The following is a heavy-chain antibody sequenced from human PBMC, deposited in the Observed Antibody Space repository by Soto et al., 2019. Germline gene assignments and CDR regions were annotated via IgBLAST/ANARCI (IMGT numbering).Heavy chain of an antibody. Sequence: QVQLVQSGAEVKRPGASVKVSCKASGFTFASYHIHWVRQAPGQGLEWMAMINASNGDTAYAPKWQGRVTLTRDTSTTTVYMELSSLTSEDTALFYCAREGSVGMPQMRFFAYWGRGTLVTVSS. V-gene: IGHV1-46*04. CDR1: GFTFASYH. CDR2: INASNGDT. J-gene: IGHJ4*02. D-gene: IGHD1-26*01. CDR3: AREGSVGMPQMRFFAY.